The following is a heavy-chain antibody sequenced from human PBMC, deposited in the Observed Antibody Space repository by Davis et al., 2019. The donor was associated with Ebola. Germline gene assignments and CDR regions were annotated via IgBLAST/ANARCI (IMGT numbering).Heavy chain of an antibody. J-gene: IGHJ1*01. CDR3: ARDLAAAGTVRYFHH. CDR2: INAGNGNT. Sequence: ASVKVSCKASGYTFTSYAMHWVRQAPGQRLEWMGWINAGNGNTKYSQKFQGRVTITRDTSASTAYMELSSLRSEDTAVYYCARDLAAAGTVRYFHHWGQGTLITVSS. D-gene: IGHD6-13*01. CDR1: GYTFTSYA. V-gene: IGHV1-3*01.